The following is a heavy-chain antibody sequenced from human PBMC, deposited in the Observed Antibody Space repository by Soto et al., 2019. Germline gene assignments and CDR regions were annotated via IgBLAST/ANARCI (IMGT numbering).Heavy chain of an antibody. V-gene: IGHV3-30*18. CDR2: ISYDGSNK. D-gene: IGHD5-18*01. CDR1: GFTFSTYG. CDR3: AKGFSYSVIDY. Sequence: QVQLVESGGGVVQPGRSLRLSCAASGFTFSTYGMHWVRQAPRKGLEWVAVISYDGSNKYYADSVKGRFTIYRDNSKNTLYLQMSSLRAEDTAVYYCAKGFSYSVIDYWGQGTLVTVSS. J-gene: IGHJ4*02.